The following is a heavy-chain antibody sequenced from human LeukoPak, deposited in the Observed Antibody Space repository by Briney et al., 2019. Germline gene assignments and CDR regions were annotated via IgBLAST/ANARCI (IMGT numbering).Heavy chain of an antibody. CDR2: IYTSGGT. CDR3: ARVSEDYYDSSGYYIAPYYFDY. D-gene: IGHD3-22*01. J-gene: IGHJ4*02. CDR1: GGSIIRYY. Sequence: PSETLSLTCTVSGGSIIRYYWSCIRQPAGKGLEWIGRIYTSGGTNYNPSLKGRVTMSVDTSKTQFSLKLSSVTAADTAVYYCARVSEDYYDSSGYYIAPYYFDYWGQGTLVTVSS. V-gene: IGHV4-4*07.